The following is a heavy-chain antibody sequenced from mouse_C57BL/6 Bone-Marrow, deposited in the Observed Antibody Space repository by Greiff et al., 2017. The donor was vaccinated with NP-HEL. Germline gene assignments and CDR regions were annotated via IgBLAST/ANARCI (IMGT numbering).Heavy chain of an antibody. Sequence: EVKLVESGGGLVQPGGSLKLSCAASGFTFSDYGMAWVRQAPRKGPEWVAFISTWADSIYYADTVTGRFTIARENAKNTLYLEMSSLRSEDTAMYYCARTPYGNYLYWYFDVWGTGTTVTVSS. D-gene: IGHD2-1*01. V-gene: IGHV5-15*01. CDR1: GFTFSDYG. CDR3: ARTPYGNYLYWYFDV. J-gene: IGHJ1*03. CDR2: ISTWADSI.